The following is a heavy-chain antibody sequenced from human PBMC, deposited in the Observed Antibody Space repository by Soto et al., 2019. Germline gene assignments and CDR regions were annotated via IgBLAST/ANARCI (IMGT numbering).Heavy chain of an antibody. Sequence: PGGSLRLSCVASGFRFSSYGIHWVRQAPGKGLEWVGVISSDGKTKYYADSVKGRSTISRDNSKNTLYLQMDSLRPEDTAVYYCAKEVAVAGDLDYWGHGTLVTVSS. CDR2: ISSDGKTK. V-gene: IGHV3-30*18. J-gene: IGHJ4*01. D-gene: IGHD6-19*01. CDR1: GFRFSSYG. CDR3: AKEVAVAGDLDY.